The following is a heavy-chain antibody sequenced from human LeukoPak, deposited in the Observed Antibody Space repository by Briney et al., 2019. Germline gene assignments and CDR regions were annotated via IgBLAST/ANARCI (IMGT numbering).Heavy chain of an antibody. CDR3: ARDASITMIPNLGFDF. V-gene: IGHV1-46*01. D-gene: IGHD3-22*01. Sequence: GASVKVSCKASEYTFSNYYIHWVRQAPGQGLEWMGIVNPRGGSTVHAQKLQARVTLTRDTSTTTAYMELSSLRSEDTAIYYCARDASITMIPNLGFDFWGQGTLVTVSS. CDR1: EYTFSNYY. CDR2: VNPRGGST. J-gene: IGHJ4*02.